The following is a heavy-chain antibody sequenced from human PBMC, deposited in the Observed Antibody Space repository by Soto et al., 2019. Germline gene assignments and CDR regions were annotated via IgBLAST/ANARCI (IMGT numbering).Heavy chain of an antibody. V-gene: IGHV1-2*02. Sequence: ASVKVSCKASGYTFTGYYMHWVRQAPGQGLEWMGWINPNSGGTNYAQKFQGRVTMTRDTSISTAYMELSRLRSGDTAVYYCARGSIVVVTAIDYWGQGTLVTVSS. CDR1: GYTFTGYY. CDR3: ARGSIVVVTAIDY. D-gene: IGHD2-21*02. CDR2: INPNSGGT. J-gene: IGHJ4*02.